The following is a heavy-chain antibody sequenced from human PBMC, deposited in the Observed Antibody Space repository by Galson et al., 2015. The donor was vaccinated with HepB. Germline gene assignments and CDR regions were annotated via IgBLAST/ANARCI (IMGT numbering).Heavy chain of an antibody. CDR2: ISDSSYYI. CDR3: ARGIYYYYGMDV. D-gene: IGHD3-10*01. V-gene: IGHV3-21*01. Sequence: SLRLSCAASGFTFSSYTMTWVRQAPGKGLEWVSSISDSSYYIYYADSLKGRFTISRDNAKNSLYLQMNSLRVEDTAVYYCARGIYYYYGMDVWGQGTTVTVSS. J-gene: IGHJ6*02. CDR1: GFTFSSYT.